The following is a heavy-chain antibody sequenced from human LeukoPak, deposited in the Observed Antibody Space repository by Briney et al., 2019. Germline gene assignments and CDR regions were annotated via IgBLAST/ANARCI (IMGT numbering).Heavy chain of an antibody. CDR1: GGSISSYY. Sequence: SETLSLTCTVSGGSISSYYWSWIRQPPGRGLEWIGYIYYSGSTNYNPSLKSRVTISVDTSKNQFSLKLSSVTAADTAVYYCARHDPYSYGCYFDYWGQGTLVTVSS. J-gene: IGHJ4*02. CDR3: ARHDPYSYGCYFDY. D-gene: IGHD5-18*01. V-gene: IGHV4-59*08. CDR2: IYYSGST.